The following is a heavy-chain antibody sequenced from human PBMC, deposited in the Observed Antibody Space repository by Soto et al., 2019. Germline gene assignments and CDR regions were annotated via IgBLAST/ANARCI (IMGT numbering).Heavy chain of an antibody. J-gene: IGHJ4*02. CDR2: IYTSGST. CDR1: GGSFSGYY. V-gene: IGHV4-59*10. CDR3: ARSGGHGDYAFDY. D-gene: IGHD4-17*01. Sequence: SETLSLTCAVYGGSFSGYYWSWIRQPAGKGLEWIGRIYTSGSTNYNPSLKSRVTMSVDTSKNQFSLKLSSVTAADTAVYYCARSGGHGDYAFDYWGQGTLVTVSS.